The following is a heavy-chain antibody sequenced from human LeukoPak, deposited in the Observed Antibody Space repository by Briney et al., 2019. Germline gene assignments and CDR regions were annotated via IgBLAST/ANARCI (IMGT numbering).Heavy chain of an antibody. CDR2: IYYSGST. D-gene: IGHD1-26*01. Sequence: SETLSLTCTVSGGSISSYYWSWIRQPPGKGLEWIGYIYYSGSTNYNPSPKSRVTMSVDTSKNQFSLKLSSVTAADTAVYYCARGGEWELHLDYWGQGTLVTVSS. CDR1: GGSISSYY. CDR3: ARGGEWELHLDY. V-gene: IGHV4-59*12. J-gene: IGHJ4*02.